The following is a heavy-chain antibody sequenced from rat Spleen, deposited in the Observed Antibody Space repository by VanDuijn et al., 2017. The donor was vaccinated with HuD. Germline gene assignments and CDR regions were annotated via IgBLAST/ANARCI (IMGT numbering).Heavy chain of an antibody. D-gene: IGHD1-6*01. Sequence: QVQLKESGPGLVQPSQTLSLTCTVSGFSLTRYHVTWVRQPPGKGLEWMGVIWTGGSTTYNSPLKSRLSISRDISKSQVFLRMNSLQTEDTATYYCSRDAGILRYWGQGVMVTVSS. CDR2: IWTGGST. CDR1: GFSLTRYH. CDR3: SRDAGILRY. V-gene: IGHV2-43*01. J-gene: IGHJ2*01.